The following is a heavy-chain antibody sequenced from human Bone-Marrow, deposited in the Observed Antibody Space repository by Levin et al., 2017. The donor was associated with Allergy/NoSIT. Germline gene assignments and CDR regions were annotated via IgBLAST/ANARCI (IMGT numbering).Heavy chain of an antibody. CDR3: ARHPPNAFWSGYYYYYGMDV. D-gene: IGHD3-3*01. CDR2: IYPGDSDT. Sequence: GESLKISCQGSGYSFTSYWIGWVRQMPGKGLEWMGIIYPGDSDTRYSPSFQGQVTISADKSISTAYLQWSSLKASDTAMYYCARHPPNAFWSGYYYYYGMDVWGQGTTVTVSS. J-gene: IGHJ6*02. V-gene: IGHV5-51*01. CDR1: GYSFTSYW.